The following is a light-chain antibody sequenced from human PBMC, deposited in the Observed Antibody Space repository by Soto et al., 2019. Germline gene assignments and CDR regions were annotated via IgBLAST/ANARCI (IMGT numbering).Light chain of an antibody. CDR2: GAS. J-gene: IGKJ4*01. CDR1: QSVSSSY. V-gene: IGKV3-20*01. CDR3: QQYGSSPDT. Sequence: EIVLTPSPCTLSLSPGERATLSCRASQSVSSSYLAWYQQKPGQAPRLLIYGASSRATGIPDRFSGSGSGTDFTLTISRLEPEDFAVYYCQQYGSSPDTFGGGTKVEIK.